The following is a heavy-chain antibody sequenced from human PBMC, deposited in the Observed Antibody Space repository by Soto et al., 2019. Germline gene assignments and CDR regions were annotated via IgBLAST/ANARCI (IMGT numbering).Heavy chain of an antibody. CDR3: ARAHDYGHFDA. CDR2: IYYSGST. D-gene: IGHD4-17*01. V-gene: IGHV4-31*03. Sequence: QVQLQESGPGLVKPSQTLSLTCTVSGGSISSGGYYWSWIRQHPGKGLEWIGYIYYSGSTYYNPSLMRRVTISVDTSKTQFSLKLSPVTAADTAVYYCARAHDYGHFDAWGQGTLVTVSS. J-gene: IGHJ4*02. CDR1: GGSISSGGYY.